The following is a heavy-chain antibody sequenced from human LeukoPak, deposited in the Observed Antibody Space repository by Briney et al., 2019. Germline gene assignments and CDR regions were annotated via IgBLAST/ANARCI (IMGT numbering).Heavy chain of an antibody. Sequence: ASVKVSCKASGYTFTSYDINWVRQATGQGPEWMGWMNPNSGNTGYAQKFQGRVTITRNTSISTAYMELSSLRSEDTAVYYCARGLRYYDILTGYWGYYYMDVWGKGTTVTVSS. CDR2: MNPNSGNT. CDR3: ARGLRYYDILTGYWGYYYMDV. D-gene: IGHD3-9*01. V-gene: IGHV1-8*03. J-gene: IGHJ6*03. CDR1: GYTFTSYD.